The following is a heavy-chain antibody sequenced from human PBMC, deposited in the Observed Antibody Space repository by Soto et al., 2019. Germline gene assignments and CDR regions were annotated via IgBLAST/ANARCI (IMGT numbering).Heavy chain of an antibody. J-gene: IGHJ4*01. CDR3: ARVHVMVAAGSTFDY. Sequence: SETLSLTCTVSGYSISIGSYWAWIRRPPGKGPEWIASIYHGGTTFYNPSLKSRITISVDTSNNQFSLKLTSVTAADTAVYYCARVHVMVAAGSTFDYWGHGTLVTVSS. D-gene: IGHD6-19*01. CDR2: IYHGGTT. CDR1: GYSISIGSY. V-gene: IGHV4-38-2*02.